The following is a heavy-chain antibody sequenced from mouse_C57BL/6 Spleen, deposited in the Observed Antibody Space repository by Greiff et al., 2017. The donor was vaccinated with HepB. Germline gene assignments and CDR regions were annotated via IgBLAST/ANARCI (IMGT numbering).Heavy chain of an antibody. CDR3: ARQGANWAHFDY. J-gene: IGHJ2*01. Sequence: EVHLVESGGGLVQPGGSLKLSCAASGFTFSDYGMAWVRQAPRKGPEWVAFISNLAYSIYYADTVTGRFTISRENAKNTLYLEMSSLRSEDTAMYYCARQGANWAHFDYWGQGTTLTVSS. D-gene: IGHD4-1*01. CDR2: ISNLAYSI. V-gene: IGHV5-15*01. CDR1: GFTFSDYG.